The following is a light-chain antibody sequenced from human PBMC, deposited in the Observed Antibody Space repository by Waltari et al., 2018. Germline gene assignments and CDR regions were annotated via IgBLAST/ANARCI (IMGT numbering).Light chain of an antibody. CDR2: GAS. CDR3: QQYNNWPQWT. Sequence: IVMTQSPATLSVSPGEKATLPCRASQSVSSYFARYQQKPVQCPRLLLYGASTRAAGIPARFSGSGSGAEVTLPISSLQSEDFAVYYCQQYNNWPQWTFGQGTKVEIK. J-gene: IGKJ1*01. CDR1: QSVSSY. V-gene: IGKV3-15*01.